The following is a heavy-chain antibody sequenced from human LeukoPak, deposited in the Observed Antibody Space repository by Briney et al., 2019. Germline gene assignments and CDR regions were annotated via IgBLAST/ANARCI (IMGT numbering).Heavy chain of an antibody. Sequence: ASVKVSCKASGYTFTSYYMHWVRQAPGQGLEWMGIINPSGGSTSYAQKFQGRVTMTRDMSTSTVYMELSSLRSEDKAVYYCARNPSYDSSGYPFDYWGQGNVVTVSS. D-gene: IGHD3-22*01. CDR2: INPSGGST. V-gene: IGHV1-46*01. CDR1: GYTFTSYY. CDR3: ARNPSYDSSGYPFDY. J-gene: IGHJ4*02.